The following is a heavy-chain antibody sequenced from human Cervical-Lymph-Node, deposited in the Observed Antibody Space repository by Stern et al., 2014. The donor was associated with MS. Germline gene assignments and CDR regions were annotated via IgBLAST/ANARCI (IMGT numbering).Heavy chain of an antibody. D-gene: IGHD2-2*02. CDR3: ARQGCSTTSCHTIDS. CDR2: ISPVDSET. J-gene: IGHJ4*02. V-gene: IGHV5-51*01. Sequence: VQLEESGAEVKKPGQSLKISCKGSGYSFTNYWIGWARQMPGKGLELMGIISPVDSETRYNTSFQSKATISVDKSINTAYVQWTSLEASDTAMYYCARQGCSTTSCHTIDSWGQGTLITVSS. CDR1: GYSFTNYW.